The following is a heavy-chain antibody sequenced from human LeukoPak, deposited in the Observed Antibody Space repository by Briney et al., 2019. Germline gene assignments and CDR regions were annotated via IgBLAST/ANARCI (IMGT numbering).Heavy chain of an antibody. V-gene: IGHV3-23*01. Sequence: GGSLRLSCAASGFTFTSCAMSWVRQAPGKGLEWVSTISDSSDRTYYADSVKGRYTISRDNSKNTLYLQMNSLRAEDTAVYSCALCRLPFYGMDVWGQGTTVTVSS. D-gene: IGHD2-2*01. CDR2: ISDSSDRT. CDR3: ALCRLPFYGMDV. CDR1: GFTFTSCA. J-gene: IGHJ6*02.